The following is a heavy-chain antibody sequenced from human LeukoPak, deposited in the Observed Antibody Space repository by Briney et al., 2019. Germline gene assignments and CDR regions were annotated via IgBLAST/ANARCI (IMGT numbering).Heavy chain of an antibody. CDR1: GGTFSNYA. CDR3: ARTLYAVVTPGEYYYYYGMDV. J-gene: IGHJ6*02. V-gene: IGHV1-69*13. D-gene: IGHD4-23*01. Sequence: SVKVSCKASGGTFSNYAINWVRQAPGQGLEWMGGIIPIFGTANYAQKFQGRVTITADESTSTAYMELSSLRSEDTAVYYCARTLYAVVTPGEYYYYYGMDVWGQGTTVTVSS. CDR2: IIPIFGTA.